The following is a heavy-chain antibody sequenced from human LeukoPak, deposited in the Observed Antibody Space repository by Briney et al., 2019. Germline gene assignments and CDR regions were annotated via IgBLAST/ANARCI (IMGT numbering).Heavy chain of an antibody. CDR2: IYYSGSS. Sequence: PSETLSLTCIVSGGSISSSIYYWGWIRQSPGKGLEWIGSIYYSGSSSYNPSLQSRVSISVDTSKNHISLKVFSLTAAVTALYYCARHVSGSAMMHYFDYWGQGNLVTVSS. J-gene: IGHJ4*02. CDR1: GGSISSSIYY. CDR3: ARHVSGSAMMHYFDY. V-gene: IGHV4-39*01. D-gene: IGHD5-18*01.